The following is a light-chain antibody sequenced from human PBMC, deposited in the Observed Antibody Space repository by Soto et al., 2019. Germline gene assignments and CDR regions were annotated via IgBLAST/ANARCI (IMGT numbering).Light chain of an antibody. Sequence: QSVLTQPPSVSGAPGQRVIISCTGSSSNIGAGYDVKWYQQLPGTAPKLLIYGDTNRPSGVPDRFSGSKSGTSASLAITGLQTEDEADYYCQCYDSSLSVVVFGGGTKLTVL. CDR2: GDT. V-gene: IGLV1-40*01. CDR3: QCYDSSLSVVV. J-gene: IGLJ2*01. CDR1: SSNIGAGYD.